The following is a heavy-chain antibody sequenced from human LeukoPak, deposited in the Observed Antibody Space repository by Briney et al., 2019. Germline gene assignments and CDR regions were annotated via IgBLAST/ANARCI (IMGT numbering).Heavy chain of an antibody. D-gene: IGHD3-22*01. CDR2: INPNSGGT. CDR3: ARSYDSSGYYELDY. Sequence: GASVKVSCKASGYTFTGYYMHWVRQAPGQGLEWMGWINPNSGGTNYAQKFQGRVTMTRDTSISTAYMELSRLRSDDTAVYYCARSYDSSGYYELDYWGQGTLVTVSS. CDR1: GYTFTGYY. J-gene: IGHJ4*02. V-gene: IGHV1-2*02.